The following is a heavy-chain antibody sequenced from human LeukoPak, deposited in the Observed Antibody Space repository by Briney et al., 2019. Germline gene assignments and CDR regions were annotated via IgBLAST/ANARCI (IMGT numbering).Heavy chain of an antibody. V-gene: IGHV4-34*01. CDR3: ASWDPHSSGWYRTGGLDY. D-gene: IGHD6-19*01. Sequence: PSETLSLTCAVYGGSFSGYYWSWMRQPPGKGLEWIGEINHSGSTNYNPSLKSRVTISVDTSKNQFSLKLSSVTAADTAVHYCASWDPHSSGWYRTGGLDYWGQGPLVTVSS. CDR1: GGSFSGYY. CDR2: INHSGST. J-gene: IGHJ4*02.